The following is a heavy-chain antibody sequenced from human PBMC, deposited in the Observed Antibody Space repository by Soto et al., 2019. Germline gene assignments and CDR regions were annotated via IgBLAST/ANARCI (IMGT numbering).Heavy chain of an antibody. V-gene: IGHV2-70*11. CDR3: AMMARQDGAGSYPFDY. D-gene: IGHD3-10*01. J-gene: IGHJ4*02. CDR2: IDWDDDK. Sequence: SGPTLVNPTQTLTLTCTFSGFSLSTSGMCVSWIRQPPGKALESLARIDWDDDKYYSTSLKTRLSISKDTSKNQVVLTMTNMEAVDTAMYYCAMMARQDGAGSYPFDYWGQGTLVTVSS. CDR1: GFSLSTSGMC.